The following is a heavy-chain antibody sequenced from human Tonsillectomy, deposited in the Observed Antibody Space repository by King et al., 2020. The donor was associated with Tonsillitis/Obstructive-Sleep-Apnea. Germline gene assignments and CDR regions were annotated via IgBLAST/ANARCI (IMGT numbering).Heavy chain of an antibody. CDR1: GFTFSSYW. CDR2: IKQDGSEK. CDR3: ARGGLRLGEFSLWRPSTPKYNWFDP. J-gene: IGHJ5*02. Sequence: VQLVESGGGLVQPGGSLRLSCAASGFTFSSYWMSWVRQAPGKGLEWVANIKQDGSEKYYVDSVKGRFTISRDNAKNSLYLQMNSLRAEDTAVYYCARGGLRLGEFSLWRPSTPKYNWFDPWGQGTLVTVSS. V-gene: IGHV3-7*04. D-gene: IGHD3-16*02.